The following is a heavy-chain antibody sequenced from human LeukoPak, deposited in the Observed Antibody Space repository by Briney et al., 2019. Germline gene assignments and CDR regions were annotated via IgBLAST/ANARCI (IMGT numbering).Heavy chain of an antibody. V-gene: IGHV3-74*01. CDR3: GGTYCSNGVCYRDDSFDI. D-gene: IGHD2-8*01. CDR2: TDNDGSTT. CDR1: GFTRRYW. J-gene: IGHJ3*02. Sequence: GGSLRLSCAASGFTRRYWMHWVRQAPGKGLVWVSRTDNDGSTTNYVDSVKGRFTISRDNAKNTLYLQMNSLRAEDSAVYYCGGTYCSNGVCYRDDSFDIWGQGTPVTVSS.